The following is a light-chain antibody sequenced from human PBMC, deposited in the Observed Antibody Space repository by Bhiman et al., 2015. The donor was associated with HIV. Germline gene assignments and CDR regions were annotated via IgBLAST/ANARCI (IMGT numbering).Light chain of an antibody. CDR2: QDA. CDR1: NIGTKS. Sequence: SYELTQPPSVSVAPGKTAGITCGGTNIGTKSVHWYQQRPGQSPVLIIYQDAKRPSGIPERFSGSISGNTATLNISGTQAMDEADYYCQAWDNSAVLFGGGTKLAVL. CDR3: QAWDNSAVL. V-gene: IGLV3-21*01. J-gene: IGLJ2*01.